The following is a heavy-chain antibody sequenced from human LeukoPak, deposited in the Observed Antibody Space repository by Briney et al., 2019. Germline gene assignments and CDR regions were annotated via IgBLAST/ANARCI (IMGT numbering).Heavy chain of an antibody. V-gene: IGHV1-2*02. CDR3: ARYDSTVNWFDP. Sequence: ASVKVSCKASGYTFTGYYIHWVRQAPGQGLEWMGWINPNSGGTNYAQRFRGRVTVTRDTSISTAYMELSRLRSGDTASYYCARYDSTVNWFDPWGQGTLVTVSS. CDR1: GYTFTGYY. CDR2: INPNSGGT. D-gene: IGHD3-22*01. J-gene: IGHJ5*02.